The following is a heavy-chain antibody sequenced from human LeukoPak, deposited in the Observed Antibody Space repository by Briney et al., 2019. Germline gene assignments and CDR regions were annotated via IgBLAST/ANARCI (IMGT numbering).Heavy chain of an antibody. CDR3: ARGVGGHIVVVTAVCFDY. CDR2: INHSGNT. CDR1: GGSFSGYY. D-gene: IGHD2-21*02. Sequence: PSETLSLTCAVYGGSFSGYYWSWIRQPPGKGLEWIGEINHSGNTNYNPSLKSRVTISVDTSKNQFSLKLSSVTAADTAVYYCARGVGGHIVVVTAVCFDYWGQGTLVTVSS. V-gene: IGHV4-34*01. J-gene: IGHJ4*02.